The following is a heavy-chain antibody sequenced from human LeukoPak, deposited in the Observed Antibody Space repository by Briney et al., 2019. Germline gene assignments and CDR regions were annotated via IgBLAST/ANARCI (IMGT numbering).Heavy chain of an antibody. Sequence: GGSLRLSCAASGFTFSGSAMHWVRQASGKGLEWVGRIRSKANSYATAYAASVKGRFTIPRDDSKNTAYLQMNSLKTEDTAVYYCTKSGPRWELLHYWGQGTLVTVSS. V-gene: IGHV3-73*01. CDR1: GFTFSGSA. D-gene: IGHD1-26*01. CDR3: TKSGPRWELLHY. J-gene: IGHJ4*02. CDR2: IRSKANSYAT.